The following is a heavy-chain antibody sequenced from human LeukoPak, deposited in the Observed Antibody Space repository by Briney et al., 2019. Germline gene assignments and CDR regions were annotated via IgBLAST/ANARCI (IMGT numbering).Heavy chain of an antibody. V-gene: IGHV1-69*13. Sequence: ASVTVSCKASGGTLSSYAMSWVRQARGQGREWMGGSIPIFGTANYAQKFQGRVTITADESTSTAYMELSSLRSEDTAVYSCARVGGFMVRGVLGDDPWGQGTLVTVSS. D-gene: IGHD3-10*01. CDR3: ARVGGFMVRGVLGDDP. CDR1: GGTLSSYA. CDR2: SIPIFGTA. J-gene: IGHJ5*02.